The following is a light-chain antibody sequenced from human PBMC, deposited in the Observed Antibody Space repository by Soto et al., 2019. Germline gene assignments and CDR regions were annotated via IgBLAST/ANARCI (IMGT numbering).Light chain of an antibody. CDR3: ASYSTGHSRV. J-gene: IGLJ3*02. Sequence: QSALTQPASISGSPGQTITISCTGTDSDIGAYNYVSWYQHHPGQAPKLIIFEVNNQPSGVSHRFSGSKSANTASLTIPGLQGDDVADYDCASYSTGHSRVFGGVTMVTVL. V-gene: IGLV2-14*01. CDR2: EVN. CDR1: DSDIGAYNY.